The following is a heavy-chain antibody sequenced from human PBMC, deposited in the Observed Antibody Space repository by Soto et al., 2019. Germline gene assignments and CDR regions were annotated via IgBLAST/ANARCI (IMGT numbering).Heavy chain of an antibody. CDR1: GFTFSSYA. D-gene: IGHD3-3*01. V-gene: IGHV3-23*01. CDR3: AKARYDFWSGYYPPPGY. Sequence: PGGSLRLSCAASGFTFSSYAMSWVRQAPGKGLEWVSAISGSGGSTYYADSVKGRFTISRDNSKNTLYLQMNSLRAEDTAVYYCAKARYDFWSGYYPPPGYWGQGTLVTVSA. CDR2: ISGSGGST. J-gene: IGHJ4*02.